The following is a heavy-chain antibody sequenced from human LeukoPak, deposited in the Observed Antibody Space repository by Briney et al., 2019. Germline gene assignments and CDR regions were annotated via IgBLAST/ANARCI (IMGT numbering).Heavy chain of an antibody. Sequence: ASVKVSSMASGYTFTIYGISWVRQAPGKGLECMGEYEAEGGETIYTQECQGRVTMTKDISTDTAYMELSSLRTDDTAMYYCATRSVPTVIHSAFDIWGQGTMVTVSS. D-gene: IGHD2-2*02. CDR3: ATRSVPTVIHSAFDI. J-gene: IGHJ3*02. V-gene: IGHV1-24*01. CDR1: GYTFTIYG. CDR2: YEAEGGET.